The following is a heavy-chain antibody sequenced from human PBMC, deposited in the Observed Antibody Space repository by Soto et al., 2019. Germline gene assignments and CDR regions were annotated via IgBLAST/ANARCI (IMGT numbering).Heavy chain of an antibody. V-gene: IGHV3-49*04. D-gene: IGHD3-16*02. CDR2: IRSKAYGGTT. Sequence: GGSLRLSCTASGFTFGDYAMSWVRQAPGKGLEWVGFIRSKAYGGTTEYAASVKGRFTISRDDSKSIAYLQMNSLKTEDTAVYYCTRDSPDSAVFGGVIAYDYWGQGTLVTVSS. J-gene: IGHJ4*02. CDR1: GFTFGDYA. CDR3: TRDSPDSAVFGGVIAYDY.